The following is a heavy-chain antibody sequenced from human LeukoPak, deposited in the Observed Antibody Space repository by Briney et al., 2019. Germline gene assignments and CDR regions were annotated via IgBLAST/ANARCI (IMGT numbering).Heavy chain of an antibody. J-gene: IGHJ6*04. CDR2: IKPNGGST. CDR1: GYTFTSYY. V-gene: IGHV1-46*01. Sequence: ASVKVSCKASGYTFTSYYMHWVRQAPGQGLEWMGIIKPNGGSTSYAQKFQGRVTMTRDTSTSTVYMELSSLRSEDTAVYYCAREAPTGYCSGGSCYSVDGMDVWGKGTTVTVSS. CDR3: AREAPTGYCSGGSCYSVDGMDV. D-gene: IGHD2-15*01.